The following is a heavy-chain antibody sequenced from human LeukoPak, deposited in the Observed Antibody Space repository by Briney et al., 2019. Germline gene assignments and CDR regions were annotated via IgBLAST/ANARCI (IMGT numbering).Heavy chain of an antibody. CDR3: ARSARVVVTGH. CDR2: INSDGSST. CDR1: GFTFSSYW. D-gene: IGHD2-21*02. Sequence: PGGSLRLSCAVSGFTFSSYWMHWVRQAPGKGLVWVSRINSDGSSTSYADSVKGRFTISRDNAKNTLYLQMNSLRAEDTAVYYCARSARVVVTGHWGQGTLVTVSS. J-gene: IGHJ4*02. V-gene: IGHV3-74*01.